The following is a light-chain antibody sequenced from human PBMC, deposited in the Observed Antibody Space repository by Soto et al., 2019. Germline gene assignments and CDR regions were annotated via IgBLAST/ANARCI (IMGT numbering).Light chain of an antibody. CDR3: QQYDSSPPYT. CDR2: GAS. Sequence: EIVLTQSPGTLSLSPGERATLSCRASQSVAGSHLAWYQQRPGQAPRLLIYGASSRATDIPDRFCGSGSGTDFPLTISRLEPEDFAVYYCQQYDSSPPYTFGQGTKLEIK. CDR1: QSVAGSH. V-gene: IGKV3-20*01. J-gene: IGKJ2*01.